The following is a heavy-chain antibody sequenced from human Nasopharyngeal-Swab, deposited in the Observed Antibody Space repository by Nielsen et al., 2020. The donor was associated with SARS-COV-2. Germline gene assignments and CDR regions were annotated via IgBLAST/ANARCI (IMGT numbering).Heavy chain of an antibody. CDR2: IYYSGIT. V-gene: IGHV4-39*01. CDR1: GGSISSSSYY. Sequence: SETLSLTCTVSGGSISSSSYYWGWIRQPPGKGLGWIGSIYYSGITYYNPSLKSRVTISVDTSKNQFSLKLSSVTAADTAVYYCARHDHTIVRAIDYWGQGTLVTVSS. D-gene: IGHD3-3*01. CDR3: ARHDHTIVRAIDY. J-gene: IGHJ4*02.